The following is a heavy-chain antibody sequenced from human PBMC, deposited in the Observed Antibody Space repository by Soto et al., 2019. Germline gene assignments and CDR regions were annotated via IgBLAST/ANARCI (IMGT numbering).Heavy chain of an antibody. D-gene: IGHD1-26*01. V-gene: IGHV3-30-3*01. CDR1: GFTFSSYA. CDR2: ISYDGSNK. Sequence: QVQLVESGGGAVQPGRSLRLSCAASGFTFSSYAMHWVRQAPGKGLEWVAVISYDGSNKYYADSVKGRFTISRDNSKNTLYLQMNSLRAEDTAVYYCARDRWELLDYFDYWGQGTLVTVSS. CDR3: ARDRWELLDYFDY. J-gene: IGHJ4*02.